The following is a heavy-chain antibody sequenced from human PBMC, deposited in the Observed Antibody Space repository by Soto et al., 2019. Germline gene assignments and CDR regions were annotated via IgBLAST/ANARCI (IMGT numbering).Heavy chain of an antibody. CDR3: ARSRYIWGSYLKRAFDI. V-gene: IGHV4-34*01. CDR2: INHSGST. CDR1: GGSFSGYY. D-gene: IGHD3-16*02. Sequence: SETLSLTCAVYGGSFSGYYWSWIRQPPGKGLEWIGEINHSGSTNYNPSLKSRVTISVDTSKNQFSLKLSSVTAADTAVYYCARSRYIWGSYLKRAFDIWGQGTVVTVSS. J-gene: IGHJ3*02.